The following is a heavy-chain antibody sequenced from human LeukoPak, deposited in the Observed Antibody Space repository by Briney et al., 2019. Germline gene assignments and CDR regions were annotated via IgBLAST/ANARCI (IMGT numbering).Heavy chain of an antibody. J-gene: IGHJ4*02. V-gene: IGHV3-23*01. CDR3: AKDASEYDFWSGHDY. Sequence: KTGGSLRLSCAASGFTFSSYAMSRVRQAPGHRLHSASPISGSGGSTYYADSVKGRFTISRDNSKNTLYLQMNSLRAEDTAVYYCAKDASEYDFWSGHDYWGQGTLVTVSS. D-gene: IGHD3-3*01. CDR1: GFTFSSYA. CDR2: ISGSGGST.